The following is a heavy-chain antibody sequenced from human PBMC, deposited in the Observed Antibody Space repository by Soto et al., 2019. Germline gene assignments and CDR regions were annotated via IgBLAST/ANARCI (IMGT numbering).Heavy chain of an antibody. CDR3: AIGVGHYNYLDS. D-gene: IGHD3-9*01. J-gene: IGHJ4*02. V-gene: IGHV3-74*01. CDR1: GFLFNTYW. Sequence: EVQLVESGGGLVQPGGSLRLSCAASGFLFNTYWMFWVRQAPRKGLLWVSRIKSDGSSTNYADSVKGRFTISRDNAKNTLYLQMTPLRADDTAVYYFAIGVGHYNYLDSCGQGILVTVSS. CDR2: IKSDGSST.